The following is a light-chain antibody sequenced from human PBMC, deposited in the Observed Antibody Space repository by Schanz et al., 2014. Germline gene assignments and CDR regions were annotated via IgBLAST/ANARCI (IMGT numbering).Light chain of an antibody. Sequence: QSALTQPASVSGSPGQSITISCTGTSSDVGSYNFVSWYQQHPGKAPKLMIYDVSDRPSGVSNRFSGSKSGNTASLTISGLQAEDEADYYCSSYTTTTWRVFGGGTKLTVL. CDR3: SSYTTTTWRV. V-gene: IGLV2-14*02. CDR2: DVS. CDR1: SSDVGSYNF. J-gene: IGLJ3*02.